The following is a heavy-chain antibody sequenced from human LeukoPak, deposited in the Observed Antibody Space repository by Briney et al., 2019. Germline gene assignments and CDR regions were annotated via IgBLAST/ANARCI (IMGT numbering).Heavy chain of an antibody. J-gene: IGHJ4*02. Sequence: ASVKVSCKASGYTFNSYYIHWVRQAPGQGLEWMGIINPSGGITSYAQKFRGRVTMTRDTSTSTVYMELSSLRSEDTAVYYCARVSGSNYYFDYWGQGTLVTVSS. CDR3: ARVSGSNYYFDY. CDR2: INPSGGIT. D-gene: IGHD1-26*01. CDR1: GYTFNSYY. V-gene: IGHV1-46*02.